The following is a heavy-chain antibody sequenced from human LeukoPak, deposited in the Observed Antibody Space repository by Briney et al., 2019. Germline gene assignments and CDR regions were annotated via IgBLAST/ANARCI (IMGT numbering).Heavy chain of an antibody. V-gene: IGHV3-23*01. Sequence: TGGSLRLSCAASGFTFSDYYMSWIRQAPGKGLEWVSAISGSGGSTYYADSVKGRFTISRDNSKNTLYLQMNSLRAEDTAVYYCARTYSGYDPPWFDPWGQGTLVTVSS. CDR3: ARTYSGYDPPWFDP. CDR1: GFTFSDYY. J-gene: IGHJ5*02. D-gene: IGHD5-12*01. CDR2: ISGSGGST.